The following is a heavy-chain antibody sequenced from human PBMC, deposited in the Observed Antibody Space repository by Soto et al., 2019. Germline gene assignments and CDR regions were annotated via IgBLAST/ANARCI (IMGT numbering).Heavy chain of an antibody. CDR3: ARDWRGAEGFDP. D-gene: IGHD3-3*01. J-gene: IGHJ5*02. CDR1: GYTFPTYG. CDR2: IGTDNSDT. Sequence: QVQLVPSGPEVKKPGGSVKVSCKASGYTFPTYGFSWVRQAPGQGLEWVGWIGTDNSDTTYAQKFQGRVTMTIDTSTTTSYMELRSLTTDDTAVYFCARDWRGAEGFDPWGQGTLVTVSS. V-gene: IGHV1-18*04.